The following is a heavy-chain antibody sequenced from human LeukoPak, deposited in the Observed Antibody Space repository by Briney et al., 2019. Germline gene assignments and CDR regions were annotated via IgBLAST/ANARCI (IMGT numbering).Heavy chain of an antibody. CDR3: ARAIPSDAFDI. V-gene: IGHV1-46*01. CDR1: GYTFTSYY. Sequence: ASVKVSCKASGYTFTSYYMHWVRQAPGQGLEWMGIINPSGGSASYAQKFQGRVTMTRDTSTSTVYMELSSLRSEDTAVYYCARAIPSDAFDIWGQGTMVTVSS. J-gene: IGHJ3*02. CDR2: INPSGGSA.